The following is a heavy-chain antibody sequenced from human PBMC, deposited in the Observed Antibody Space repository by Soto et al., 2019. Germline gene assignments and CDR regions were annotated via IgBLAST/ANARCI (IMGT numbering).Heavy chain of an antibody. D-gene: IGHD2-8*01. V-gene: IGHV1-69*05. J-gene: IGHJ6*02. CDR2: IMPVFRTP. Sequence: QVQLEQSGAEVKKPGSSVKVSCKASGGTFRTAAVSWVRQAPGQGLEWMGGIMPVFRTPDYAQKFHGRVTVTXDXPTSTAYMELSGLRSDDTAVYYCARDNDRPQLGGNYYYILDVWGQGTTITVSS. CDR3: ARDNDRPQLGGNYYYILDV. CDR1: GGTFRTAA.